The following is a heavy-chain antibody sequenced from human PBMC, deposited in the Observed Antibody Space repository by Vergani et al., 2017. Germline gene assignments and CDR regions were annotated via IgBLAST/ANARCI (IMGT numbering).Heavy chain of an antibody. D-gene: IGHD3-10*01. CDR3: AVSAGTHRGYFDY. CDR1: GGSISSSNYY. Sequence: QLQLQESGPGLVKPSETLSLTCTVSGGSISSSNYYWGWIRQPPGKGLEWIGSIYYSGSTYYNPSLKSRVTISVDTSKNQFSLRLSSVTAADTAVYYCAVSAGTHRGYFDYWGQGTLVTVSS. J-gene: IGHJ4*02. CDR2: IYYSGST. V-gene: IGHV4-39*01.